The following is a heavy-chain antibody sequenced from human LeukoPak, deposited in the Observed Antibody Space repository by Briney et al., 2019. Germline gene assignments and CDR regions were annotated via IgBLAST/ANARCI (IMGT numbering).Heavy chain of an antibody. J-gene: IGHJ3*02. CDR3: ARRSSSGWGAFDI. Sequence: SETLSLTCTVSGRSISSYYWSWIRQPPGKGLEWVGYIYYSGSTNYNPSLKSRVTISVDTSKNQFSLKLSSVTAADTAVYYCARRSSSGWGAFDIWGQGTMVTVSS. D-gene: IGHD6-19*01. CDR1: GRSISSYY. CDR2: IYYSGST. V-gene: IGHV4-59*01.